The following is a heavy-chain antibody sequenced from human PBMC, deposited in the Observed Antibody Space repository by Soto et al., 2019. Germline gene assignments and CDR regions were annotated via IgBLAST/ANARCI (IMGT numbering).Heavy chain of an antibody. D-gene: IGHD1-1*01. V-gene: IGHV4-39*07. CDR1: GGSVRSSRYY. Sequence: SETLSLTCTVSGGSVRSSRYYWGWIRQPPGKGLEWIGSIYYSGNTNYNPSLKSRVTISVDTSKNQFSLKLSSVTAADTAVYYCAGQTGTAAVRPDYYYYYMDVWGKGTTVTVSS. CDR3: AGQTGTAAVRPDYYYYYMDV. CDR2: IYYSGNT. J-gene: IGHJ6*03.